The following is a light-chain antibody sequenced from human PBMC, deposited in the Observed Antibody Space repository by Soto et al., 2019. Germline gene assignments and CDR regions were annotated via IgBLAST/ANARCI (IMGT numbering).Light chain of an antibody. V-gene: IGKV1-5*03. CDR3: QQYNSYPLT. Sequence: DIPMTQSPSTLSASVGDRVTITCRASQSISSWLAWYQQKPGKAPKLLIYKPSSLESGVPARFSGSGSGTEVTLTISSLQHDDFATYYCQQYNSYPLTFGGGTKVEIK. J-gene: IGKJ4*01. CDR1: QSISSW. CDR2: KPS.